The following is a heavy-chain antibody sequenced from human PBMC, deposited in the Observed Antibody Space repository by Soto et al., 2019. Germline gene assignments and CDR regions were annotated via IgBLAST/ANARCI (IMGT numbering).Heavy chain of an antibody. D-gene: IGHD1-26*01. V-gene: IGHV3-33*01. CDR1: GFTFSSYG. CDR2: IWYDGSNK. J-gene: IGHJ4*02. CDR3: ARDKSSQPEYSGSYFGY. Sequence: QVQLVESGGGVVQPGRSLRLSCAASGFTFSSYGMHWVRQAPGKGLEWVAVIWYDGSNKYYADSVKGRFTISRDNSKNTLYLQMNSLRAEDTAVYYCARDKSSQPEYSGSYFGYGGQGTLVTVSS.